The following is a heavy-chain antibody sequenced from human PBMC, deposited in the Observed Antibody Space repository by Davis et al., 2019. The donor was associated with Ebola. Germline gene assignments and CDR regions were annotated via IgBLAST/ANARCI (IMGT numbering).Heavy chain of an antibody. CDR2: IYYSGST. J-gene: IGHJ4*02. V-gene: IGHV4-39*07. CDR3: ARIGGMATITIDY. D-gene: IGHD5-24*01. CDR1: GGSISSSSYY. Sequence: SETLSLTCTVSGGSISSSSYYWGWIRQPPGKGLEWIGSIYYSGSTYYNPSLKSRVTISVDTSKNQFSLKLSSVTAADTAVYYCARIGGMATITIDYWGQGTLVTVSS.